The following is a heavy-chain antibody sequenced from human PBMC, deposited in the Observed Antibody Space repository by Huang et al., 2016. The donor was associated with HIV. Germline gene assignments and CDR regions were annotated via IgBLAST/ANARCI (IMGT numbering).Heavy chain of an antibody. V-gene: IGHV4-39*01. CDR1: GGSITSSSYY. CDR2: IYYRGST. J-gene: IGHJ3*02. Sequence: QLQLQGSGPGLVKPSETLSLTCTVSGGSITSSSYYWGWIRQPPGTGLEWVGSIYYRGSTDYNPSLKSRVTVSVDTSKNQFSLKLSSVTAADTAVYYCARHFSYYDSSGYTPWDAFDIWGQGTMVTVSS. CDR3: ARHFSYYDSSGYTPWDAFDI. D-gene: IGHD3-22*01.